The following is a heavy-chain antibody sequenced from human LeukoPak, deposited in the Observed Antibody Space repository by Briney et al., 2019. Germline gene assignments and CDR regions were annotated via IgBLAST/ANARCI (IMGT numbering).Heavy chain of an antibody. J-gene: IGHJ4*02. CDR1: GFTFSSYS. CDR3: ARGYDFWSGYFDY. V-gene: IGHV3-74*01. Sequence: GGSLRLSCAASGFTFSSYSMNWVRQAPGKGLVWVSRINSDGSSTSYADSVKGRFTISRDNAKNTLYLQMNSLRAEDTAVYYCARGYDFWSGYFDYWGQGTLVTVSS. D-gene: IGHD3-3*01. CDR2: INSDGSST.